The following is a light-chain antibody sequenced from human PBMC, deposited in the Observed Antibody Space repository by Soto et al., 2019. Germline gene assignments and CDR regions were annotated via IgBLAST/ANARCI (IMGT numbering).Light chain of an antibody. J-gene: IGLJ2*01. Sequence: HSALTQPASVSGSPGQSITISCTGTSNDIGAYNYVSWYQQHPGKAPKLMIHDVSNRPSGVSNRFSGSKSGNTASLTISGLQAEDEADYYCSSYSSSSTLVVFGGGTKLTVL. CDR2: DVS. V-gene: IGLV2-14*01. CDR3: SSYSSSSTLVV. CDR1: SNDIGAYNY.